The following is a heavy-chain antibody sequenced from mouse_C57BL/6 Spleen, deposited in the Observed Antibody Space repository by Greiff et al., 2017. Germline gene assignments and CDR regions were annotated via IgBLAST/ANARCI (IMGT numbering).Heavy chain of an antibody. Sequence: QVQLQQSGAELARPGASVKLSCKASGYTFTSYGISWVKQRTGQGLEWIGEIYPRSGNTYYNEKFKGKATLTADKSSSTAYMELRSLTSEDSAVYFCARGNWDVGKDYWGQGTTLTVSS. CDR1: GYTFTSYG. V-gene: IGHV1-81*01. J-gene: IGHJ2*01. CDR3: ARGNWDVGKDY. D-gene: IGHD4-1*01. CDR2: IYPRSGNT.